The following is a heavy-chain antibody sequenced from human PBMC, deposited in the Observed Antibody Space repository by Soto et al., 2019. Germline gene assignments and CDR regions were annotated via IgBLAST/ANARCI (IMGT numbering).Heavy chain of an antibody. CDR2: INPSGGST. CDR1: GHTYINYY. D-gene: IGHD3-3*01. CDR3: ARTLVMSYDFWSGYSRFDS. J-gene: IGHJ4*02. Sequence: QVQLVQSGAEVGKPGASVKVSCKASGHTYINYYIHWVRQAPGQGLEWMGIINPSGGSTTYAQKFRGRVIMTRDTSTNTVYMELSSLRSDDTAVYYWARTLVMSYDFWSGYSRFDSWGQGTLVTVSS. V-gene: IGHV1-46*03.